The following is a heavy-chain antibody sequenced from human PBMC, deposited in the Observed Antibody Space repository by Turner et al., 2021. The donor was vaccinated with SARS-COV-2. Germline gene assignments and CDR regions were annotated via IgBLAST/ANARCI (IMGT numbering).Heavy chain of an antibody. CDR3: ATGVAVAGTPSDYYYYYGMDV. J-gene: IGHJ6*02. D-gene: IGHD6-19*01. Sequence: QVQLVQSGAEVKKPGASVQVSCKVSGYTLTELSMHWVRQAPGKGLEWMGGCDPEDGETIYAQKFQGRVTMTEDTSTDTAYMELSSLRSEDTAVYYCATGVAVAGTPSDYYYYYGMDVWGQGTTVTVSS. CDR2: CDPEDGET. CDR1: GYTLTELS. V-gene: IGHV1-24*01.